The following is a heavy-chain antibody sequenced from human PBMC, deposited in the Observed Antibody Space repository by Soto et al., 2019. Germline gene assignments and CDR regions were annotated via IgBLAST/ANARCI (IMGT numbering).Heavy chain of an antibody. D-gene: IGHD3-9*01. CDR3: ARAPGDVLRYFDWSPAFDI. CDR1: GGSFSGYY. J-gene: IGHJ3*02. Sequence: QVRLQQWGAGLLKPSETLSLTCAVYGGSFSGYYWSWIRQPPGKGLEWIGEINHSGSTNYNPSLKSRVTISVDTSKNQFSLKLSSVTAADTAVYYCARAPGDVLRYFDWSPAFDIWGQGTMVTVSS. V-gene: IGHV4-34*01. CDR2: INHSGST.